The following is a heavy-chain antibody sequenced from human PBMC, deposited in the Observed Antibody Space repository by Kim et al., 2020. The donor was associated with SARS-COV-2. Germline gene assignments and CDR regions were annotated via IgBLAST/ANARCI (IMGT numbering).Heavy chain of an antibody. CDR2: MSGGGIKK. V-gene: IGHV3-23*01. J-gene: IGHJ6*01. Sequence: GGSLRLSCVASGFTFDVYAMSWVRQAPGKGPEWVSGMSGGGIKKFYADSVRGRFTISRDNFRNTLYLQMNSLKAEDTALYYCAKIVIMVVLNDFYY. CDR1: GFTFDVYA. D-gene: IGHD3-22*01. CDR3: AKIVIMVVLNDFYY.